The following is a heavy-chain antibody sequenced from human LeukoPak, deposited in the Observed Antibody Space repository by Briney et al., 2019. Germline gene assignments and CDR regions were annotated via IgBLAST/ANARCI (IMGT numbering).Heavy chain of an antibody. CDR2: IYYSGST. CDR1: GGSISGFY. CDR3: ARAGRSSYSSSWYYFDY. V-gene: IGHV4-59*01. Sequence: SETLSLTCNVSGGSISGFYWSWLRQPPGKGLESIGFIYYSGSTNYNPSLKSRVTISVDMSKNQFSLKLSSVTAADTAVYYCARAGRSSYSSSWYYFDYWGQGTLVTVSS. D-gene: IGHD6-13*01. J-gene: IGHJ4*02.